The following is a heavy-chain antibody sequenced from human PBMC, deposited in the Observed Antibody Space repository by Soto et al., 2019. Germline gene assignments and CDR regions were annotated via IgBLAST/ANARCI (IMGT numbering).Heavy chain of an antibody. Sequence: QIQLVQSGSEVKTPGASVKVSCKASGYTFTSYGISWVRQAPGQGLEWVGGISPYKGTRKYTESLQGRVTLTTDTATSTAYMERSSVTSDNTVVYLCARIRMRTDTTGARRDLWGHGSLVTLSS. J-gene: IGHJ5*02. D-gene: IGHD1-26*01. V-gene: IGHV1-18*01. CDR1: GYTFTSYG. CDR3: ARIRMRTDTTGARRDL. CDR2: ISPYKGTR.